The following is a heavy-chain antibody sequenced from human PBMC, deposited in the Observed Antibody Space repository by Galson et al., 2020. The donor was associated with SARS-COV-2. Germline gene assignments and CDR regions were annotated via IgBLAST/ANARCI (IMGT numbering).Heavy chain of an antibody. Sequence: TGGSLRLSCTASGFTFSSYGIHWVRQAPGKGLEWVAVISYDGSNQYYADSVKGRFTISRDSSKNTLYLQMNSLRAEDTAVYYCAKDRLACARYGGKVWGCDYWGQGTLVTVAS. V-gene: IGHV3-30*18. CDR3: AKDRLACARYGGKVWGCDY. CDR2: ISYDGSNQ. CDR1: GFTFSSYG. J-gene: IGHJ4*02. D-gene: IGHD4-17*01.